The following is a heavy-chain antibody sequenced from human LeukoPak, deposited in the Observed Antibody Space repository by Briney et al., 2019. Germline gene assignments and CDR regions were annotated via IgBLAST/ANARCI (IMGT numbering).Heavy chain of an antibody. V-gene: IGHV3-23*01. D-gene: IGHD5-18*01. CDR3: SRGKYTAAFDI. CDR2: ISGSGGST. CDR1: GFTFSSYG. Sequence: PGGSPRLSCAASGFTFSSYGMSWVRQAPGKGLEWVSAISGSGGSTYYADSVKGRFTISRDNARNSLYLHMTSLRAEDTAVYYCSRGKYTAAFDIWGQGTMVTVSS. J-gene: IGHJ3*02.